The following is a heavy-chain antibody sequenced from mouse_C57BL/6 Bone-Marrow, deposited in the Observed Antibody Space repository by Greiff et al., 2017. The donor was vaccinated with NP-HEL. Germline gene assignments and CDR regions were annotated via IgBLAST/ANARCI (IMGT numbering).Heavy chain of an antibody. Sequence: EVQLQQSGPELVKPGASVKISCKASGYTFTDYYMNWVKQSHGKSLEWIGDINPNNGGNSYNQKFKGKATLTVDKSSSTAYMELRSLTSEDSAVFYGQRATNKDYDGAMDFWVKEPQSPSPQ. D-gene: IGHD2-4*01. J-gene: IGHJ4*01. V-gene: IGHV1-26*01. CDR1: GYTFTDYY. CDR2: INPNNGGN. CDR3: QRATNKDYDGAMDF.